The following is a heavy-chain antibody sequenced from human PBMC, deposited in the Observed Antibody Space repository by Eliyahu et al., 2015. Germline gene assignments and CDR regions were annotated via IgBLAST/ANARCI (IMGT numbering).Heavy chain of an antibody. Sequence: QVQLQESGPGLVKPSETLSLTCPFSGGSISSYYWNWIRQPPGKGLEWIGYISYSGSTNYNPSLKSRLTISIDTSKNQFSLKLTSVTPADTAVYFCARGGTYSQRVFDSWGQGTLVTVSS. V-gene: IGHV4-59*01. CDR2: ISYSGST. CDR1: GGSISSYY. CDR3: ARGGTYSQRVFDS. J-gene: IGHJ4*02. D-gene: IGHD4-11*01.